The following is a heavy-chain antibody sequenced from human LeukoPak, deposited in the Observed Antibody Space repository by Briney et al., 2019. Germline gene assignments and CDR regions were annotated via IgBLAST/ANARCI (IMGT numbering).Heavy chain of an antibody. CDR2: IYYSGST. Sequence: SETLSLTCTVSGGSISSGDYYWSWIRQPPGKGLEWIGYIYYSGSTYYNPSLKSRVTISVDTSKNQFSLKLSSVTAADTAVYYCASLAVYGYGPSDDYWGQGTLVTVSS. J-gene: IGHJ4*02. CDR3: ASLAVYGYGPSDDY. V-gene: IGHV4-30-4*01. CDR1: GGSISSGDYY. D-gene: IGHD5-18*01.